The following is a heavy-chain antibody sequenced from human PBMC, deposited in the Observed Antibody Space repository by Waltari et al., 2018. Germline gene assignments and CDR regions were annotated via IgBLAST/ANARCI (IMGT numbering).Heavy chain of an antibody. CDR2: VNSDGTSS. D-gene: IGHD7-27*01. J-gene: IGHJ4*02. V-gene: IGHV3-74*03. Sequence: EVQMVESGGGLVQPGGSLRLSCAASGFTFSNYWMHWVRQIPGKGLIGVAHVNSDGTSSTYAESSKGRFTISRDNAKSTLYLQMNSLRVEDTAVYYCARDTPGDGIDYWGQGTLVTVSS. CDR3: ARDTPGDGIDY. CDR1: GFTFSNYW.